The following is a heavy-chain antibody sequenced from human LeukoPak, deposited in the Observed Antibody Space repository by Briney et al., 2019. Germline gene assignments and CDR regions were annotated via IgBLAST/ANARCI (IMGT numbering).Heavy chain of an antibody. Sequence: GASVKVSCKASGYTFTGYYMHWVRQAPGQGLEWMGRINPNSGGTNYAQKFQGRVTMTRDTSISTAYMELSRLRSDDTAVYYCASSAIDYYGSGSYFDYWGQGTLVTVSS. V-gene: IGHV1-2*06. D-gene: IGHD3-10*01. J-gene: IGHJ4*02. CDR1: GYTFTGYY. CDR2: INPNSGGT. CDR3: ASSAIDYYGSGSYFDY.